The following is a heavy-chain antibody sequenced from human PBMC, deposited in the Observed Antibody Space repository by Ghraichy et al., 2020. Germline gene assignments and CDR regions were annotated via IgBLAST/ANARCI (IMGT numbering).Heavy chain of an antibody. V-gene: IGHV4-34*01. D-gene: IGHD6-13*01. CDR1: GGSFSGYY. CDR2: INHSGST. Sequence: SETLSLTCAVYGGSFSGYYWSWIRQPPGKGLEWIGEINHSGSTNYNPSLKSRVTISVDTSKNQFSLKLSSVTAADTAVYYCARVAAARSYYYYYMDVWGKGTTVTVSS. CDR3: ARVAAARSYYYYYMDV. J-gene: IGHJ6*03.